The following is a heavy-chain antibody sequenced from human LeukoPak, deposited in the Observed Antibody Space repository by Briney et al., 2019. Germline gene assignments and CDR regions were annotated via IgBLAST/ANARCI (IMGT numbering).Heavy chain of an antibody. CDR3: ARDGGAIFGTTEKRQTQGGWFDP. V-gene: IGHV4-39*07. J-gene: IGHJ5*02. CDR1: GGSISSSSYY. Sequence: SETLSLTCTVSGGSISSSSYYWGWIRQPPGKGLEWIGSIYYSGSTYYNPSLKSRVTISVDTSKTQFSLKLSSVTAADTAVYYCARDGGAIFGTTEKRQTQGGWFDPWGQGTLVTVSS. CDR2: IYYSGST. D-gene: IGHD3-3*01.